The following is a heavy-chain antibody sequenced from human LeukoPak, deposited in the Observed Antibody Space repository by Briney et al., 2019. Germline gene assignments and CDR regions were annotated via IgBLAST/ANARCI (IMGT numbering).Heavy chain of an antibody. Sequence: GGSLRLSCAPSGFTFSSYGMHWVRQAPVKGLEWVAFIRFDGSYRYYADSVKGRFTISRDNSKNTLYLQMNSLRAEDTAMYYCARFDWFYYYFDYWGQGTLVTVSS. D-gene: IGHD3-9*01. CDR2: IRFDGSYR. V-gene: IGHV3-30*02. CDR3: ARFDWFYYYFDY. J-gene: IGHJ4*02. CDR1: GFTFSSYG.